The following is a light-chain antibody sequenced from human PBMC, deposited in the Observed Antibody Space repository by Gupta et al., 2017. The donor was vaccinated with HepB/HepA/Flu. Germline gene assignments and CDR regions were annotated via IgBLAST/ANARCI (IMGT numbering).Light chain of an antibody. CDR3: QQSDSIPWT. CDR2: AAS. V-gene: IGKV1-39*01. Sequence: DIQMTQSPSSLSASVGDRVTITCRASESISSYLNWYQQKAGKAPKLLMYAASTVQSGVPSRISGSGSGTAFTLTISRRQPEDFATYCCQQSDSIPWTFGEGTEVEIK. CDR1: ESISSY. J-gene: IGKJ1*01.